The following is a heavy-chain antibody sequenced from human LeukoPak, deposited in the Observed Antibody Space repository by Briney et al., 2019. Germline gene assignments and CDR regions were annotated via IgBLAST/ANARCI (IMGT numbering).Heavy chain of an antibody. Sequence: ASVKVSCKASGYTFTGYYMNWVRQAPGQGLEWMGWINTNTGNPTYAQGFTGRFVFSSDTSVSTAYLQISRLKAEDTAVYYCARDLTPRIAVVGGSDWDAFDIWGQGTVVTVSS. D-gene: IGHD6-19*01. V-gene: IGHV7-4-1*02. J-gene: IGHJ3*02. CDR3: ARDLTPRIAVVGGSDWDAFDI. CDR1: GYTFTGYY. CDR2: INTNTGNP.